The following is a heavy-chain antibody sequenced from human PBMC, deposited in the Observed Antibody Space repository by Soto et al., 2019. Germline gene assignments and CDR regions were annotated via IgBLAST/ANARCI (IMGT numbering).Heavy chain of an antibody. CDR1: GGSISSYY. Sequence: SETLSLTCTVSGGSISSYYWSWIRQPPGKGLEWIGYIYYSGSTNYNPSLKSRVTISVDTSKNQFSLKLSSVTAADTAVYYCARDYPPYCSGGSCSFLWGRGTLVTVSS. D-gene: IGHD2-15*01. CDR2: IYYSGST. V-gene: IGHV4-59*01. CDR3: ARDYPPYCSGGSCSFL. J-gene: IGHJ4*02.